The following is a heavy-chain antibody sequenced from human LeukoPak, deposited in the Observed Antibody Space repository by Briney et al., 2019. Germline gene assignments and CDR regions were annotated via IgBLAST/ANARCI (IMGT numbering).Heavy chain of an antibody. CDR2: FDPEHGEM. D-gene: IGHD3-9*01. CDR1: GDTLTELS. Sequence: ASVRVSCKVSGDTLTELSTHWVRQAPGKGLEWMGGFDPEHGEMIYAQKLQGRVTMTEDRSTDTAYMELSSLRSEDTAVYYCATGGPWDLLKYWGQGTLVTVSS. J-gene: IGHJ4*02. CDR3: ATGGPWDLLKY. V-gene: IGHV1-24*01.